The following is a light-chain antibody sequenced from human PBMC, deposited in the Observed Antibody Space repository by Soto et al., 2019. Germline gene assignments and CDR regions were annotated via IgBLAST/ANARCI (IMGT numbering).Light chain of an antibody. CDR3: SSYADSRAI. V-gene: IGLV2-14*03. Sequence: QSVLTQPASVSGSPGQSITISCTGTSNYVSWYQQHPGRAPKLMIYDVSSRPSGVSNRFSASKSGNTASLTISGLQADDEADYYCSSYADSRAIFGGGSKVTVL. J-gene: IGLJ2*01. CDR1: SNY. CDR2: DVS.